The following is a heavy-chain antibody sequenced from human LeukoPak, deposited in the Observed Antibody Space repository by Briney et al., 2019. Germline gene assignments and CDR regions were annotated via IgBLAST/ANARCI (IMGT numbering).Heavy chain of an antibody. CDR3: ARAPAGIAVAGIGWFDP. Sequence: ASETLSLTCAASGGSISSSNWWSWVRQPPGKGLEWIGEIYHSGSTNYNPSLKSRVTISVDKSKNQFSLKLSSVTAADTAVYYCARAPAGIAVAGIGWFDPWGQGTLVTVPS. D-gene: IGHD6-19*01. V-gene: IGHV4-4*02. CDR2: IYHSGST. CDR1: GGSISSSNW. J-gene: IGHJ5*02.